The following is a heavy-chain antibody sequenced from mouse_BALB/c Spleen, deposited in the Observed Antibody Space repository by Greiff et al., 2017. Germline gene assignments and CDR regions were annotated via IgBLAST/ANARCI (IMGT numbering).Heavy chain of an antibody. D-gene: IGHD2-3*01. Sequence: VKLMESGAELVKPGASVKLSCKASGYTFTSYYMYWVKQRPGQGLEWIGEINPSNGGTNFNEKFKSKATLTVDKSSSTAYMQLSSLTSEDSAVYYCTRSRGYDGYLFAYWGQGTLVTVSA. CDR3: TRSRGYDGYLFAY. V-gene: IGHV1S81*02. CDR2: INPSNGGT. CDR1: GYTFTSYY. J-gene: IGHJ3*01.